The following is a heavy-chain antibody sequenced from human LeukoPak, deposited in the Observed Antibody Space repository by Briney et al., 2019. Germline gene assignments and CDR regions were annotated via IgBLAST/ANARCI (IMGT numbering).Heavy chain of an antibody. Sequence: GGSLRLSCAASGFTFDDYAMHWVRQAPGKGLEWVSGISWNSGSIGYADSVKGRFTISRDNAKNSLYLQMNSLTSEDTALYYCAKGDTSSWFPNFDYWGQGTRVTVSS. CDR2: ISWNSGSI. CDR1: GFTFDDYA. D-gene: IGHD6-13*01. V-gene: IGHV3-9*01. CDR3: AKGDTSSWFPNFDY. J-gene: IGHJ4*02.